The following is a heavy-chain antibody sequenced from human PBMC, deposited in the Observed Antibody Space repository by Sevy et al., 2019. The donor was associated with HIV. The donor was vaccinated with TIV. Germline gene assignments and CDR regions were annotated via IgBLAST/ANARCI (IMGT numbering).Heavy chain of an antibody. V-gene: IGHV3-33*01. J-gene: IGHJ6*02. CDR1: GFTLSNNH. CDR2: MWYDGSNE. Sequence: GGSLRLSCAASGFTLSNNHMHWVRQAPGKGLEWVAAMWYDGSNEYYADSVKGRFTISRDNSNNTLDLQMNSLRAEDTAGYYCARDNLALDVWGQGTTVTVSS. CDR3: ARDNLALDV.